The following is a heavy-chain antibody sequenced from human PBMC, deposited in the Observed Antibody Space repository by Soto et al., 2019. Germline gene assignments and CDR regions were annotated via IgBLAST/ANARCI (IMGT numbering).Heavy chain of an antibody. J-gene: IGHJ6*02. V-gene: IGHV1-69*01. D-gene: IGHD3-22*01. CDR2: IIPIFGTA. CDR3: ARDKVGYYDSSCYYRVSVPPDYYYGMDV. CDR1: GGTFSSYA. Sequence: QVQLVQSGAEVKKPGSSVKVSCKASGGTFSSYAISWVRQAPGQGLEWMGGIIPIFGTANYAQKFQGRVTITADESTSQAYMERSSLRSEDTAVYYCARDKVGYYDSSCYYRVSVPPDYYYGMDVWGQGTTVTVSS.